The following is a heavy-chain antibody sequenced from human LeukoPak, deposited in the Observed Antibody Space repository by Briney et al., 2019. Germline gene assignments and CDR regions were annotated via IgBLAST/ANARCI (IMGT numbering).Heavy chain of an antibody. CDR3: TRGRNAYSSSRPGGFDP. CDR1: GFTFSSYE. J-gene: IGHJ5*02. D-gene: IGHD6-13*01. Sequence: GGSLRLSCAASGFTFSSYEMNWVRQAPGKGLEWVSYISSSGNTIKYADSVKGRFTISRDNAKNSLFLQMNSLRAEDTAVYYCTRGRNAYSSSRPGGFDPWGQGTLVTVSS. CDR2: ISSSGNTI. V-gene: IGHV3-48*03.